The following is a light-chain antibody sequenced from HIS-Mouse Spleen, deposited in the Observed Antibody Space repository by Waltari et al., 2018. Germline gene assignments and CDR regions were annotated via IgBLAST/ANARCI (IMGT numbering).Light chain of an antibody. V-gene: IGLV2-14*03. J-gene: IGLJ2*01. Sequence: QSALTQPASVSGSPGLSITISCTGTSSDVGGYNYVSWYQQHPGKAPKLMIYDVSNRPSGVSTRFSGSKSGNTASLTISGLQAEDEADYYCSSYTSSSLNVVFGGGTKLTVL. CDR1: SSDVGGYNY. CDR3: SSYTSSSLNVV. CDR2: DVS.